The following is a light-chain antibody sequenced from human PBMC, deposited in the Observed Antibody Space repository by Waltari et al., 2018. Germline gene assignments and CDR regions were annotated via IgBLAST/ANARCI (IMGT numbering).Light chain of an antibody. CDR3: QQLHSYPRA. CDR2: GAS. Sequence: AIQVTQSPSSLSASVGDRVTITCRASQDLDNCLDWYQQKPGKAPNLLIYGASVLESGVPSRFSGSGSGTDFTLTISSLQPEDFATYYCQQLHSYPRAFGGGTKVESK. J-gene: IGKJ4*01. V-gene: IGKV1-13*02. CDR1: QDLDNC.